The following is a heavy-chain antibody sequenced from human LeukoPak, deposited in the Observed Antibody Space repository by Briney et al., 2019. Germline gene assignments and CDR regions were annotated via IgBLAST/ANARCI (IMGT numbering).Heavy chain of an antibody. V-gene: IGHV4-61*02. CDR2: IYTSGST. CDR3: ARGLELPNFDY. J-gene: IGHJ4*02. CDR1: GGSISSGSYY. D-gene: IGHD3-3*01. Sequence: PSQTLSLTCAVSGGSISSGSYYWSWIRQPAGKGLEWIGRIYTSGSTNYNPSLKSRVTISVDASKNQFSLKLSSVTAADTAVYYCARGLELPNFDYWGQGTLVTVSS.